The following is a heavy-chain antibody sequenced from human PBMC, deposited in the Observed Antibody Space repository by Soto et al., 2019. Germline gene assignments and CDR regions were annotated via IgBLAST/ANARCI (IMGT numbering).Heavy chain of an antibody. Sequence: PSQTLSLTCAISGDSVSSNSAAWNWIRQSPSRGLEWPGRTYYRSKWYNDYAVSVKSRITINPDTSKNQFSLQLNSVTPEDTAVYYCARAGLSSSWYDVPFDYWGQGTLVTVSS. CDR2: TYYRSKWYN. J-gene: IGHJ4*02. D-gene: IGHD6-13*01. V-gene: IGHV6-1*01. CDR3: ARAGLSSSWYDVPFDY. CDR1: GDSVSSNSAA.